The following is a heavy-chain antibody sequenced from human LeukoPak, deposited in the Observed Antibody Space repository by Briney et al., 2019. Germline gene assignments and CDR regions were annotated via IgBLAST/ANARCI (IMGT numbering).Heavy chain of an antibody. V-gene: IGHV3-7*01. Sequence: GGSLRLSCEASGFTLSTYWMNWVRQVPGEGLEWVANINPDGSAKRYVDSVKGRFTIARDNADNSLSLQMNSLRAEDTAVYYCAKGGRLTVTYYFNYWGQGTLVTVSS. CDR1: GFTLSTYW. D-gene: IGHD4-17*01. CDR2: INPDGSAK. CDR3: AKGGRLTVTYYFNY. J-gene: IGHJ4*02.